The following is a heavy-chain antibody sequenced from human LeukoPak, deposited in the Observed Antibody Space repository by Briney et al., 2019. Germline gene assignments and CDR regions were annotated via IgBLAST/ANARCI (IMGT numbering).Heavy chain of an antibody. Sequence: SETLSLTCTVSGGSVSSGSYYWSWIRQPPGKGLEWIGYIYYSGSTNYNPSLKSRVTISVDTSKNQFSLKLSSVTAADTAVYYCARGPKGYSSGWHGLGPDYRGQGTPVTVSS. CDR1: GGSVSSGSYY. V-gene: IGHV4-61*01. CDR2: IYYSGST. J-gene: IGHJ4*02. CDR3: ARGPKGYSSGWHGLGPDY. D-gene: IGHD6-19*01.